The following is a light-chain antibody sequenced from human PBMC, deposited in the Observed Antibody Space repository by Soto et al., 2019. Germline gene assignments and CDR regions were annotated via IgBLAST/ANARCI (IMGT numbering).Light chain of an antibody. J-gene: IGKJ5*01. Sequence: DIHFTQSPSFLSASVGDRVSITCRASQDISSYVAWYQQKPGKAPNLLIYAASTLQSGVPSRFSGSGSGTEFTLTISSLQPEDSATYYCQQLNTYPRITFGQGTRLEIK. CDR1: QDISSY. CDR3: QQLNTYPRIT. V-gene: IGKV1-9*01. CDR2: AAS.